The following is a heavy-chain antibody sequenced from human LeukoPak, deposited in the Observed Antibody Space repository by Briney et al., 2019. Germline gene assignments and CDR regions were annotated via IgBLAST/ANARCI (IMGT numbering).Heavy chain of an antibody. CDR3: ARESSGYYCDHFQS. V-gene: IGHV3-7*01. CDR1: GFTFSNHW. D-gene: IGHD3-22*01. J-gene: IGHJ1*01. CDR2: IKQDGIEK. Sequence: GGSLRLSCAASGFTFSNHWMTWIRQAPGKGLEWVANIKQDGIEKYYVDSVEGRFTVSRDNTKNSLFLQMHSLRVDDTAVYYCARESSGYYCDHFQSWGQGSLVTVSS.